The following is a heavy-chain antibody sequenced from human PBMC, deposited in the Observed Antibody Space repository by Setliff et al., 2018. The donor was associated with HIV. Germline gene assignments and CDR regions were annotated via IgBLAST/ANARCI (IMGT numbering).Heavy chain of an antibody. D-gene: IGHD3-22*01. J-gene: IGHJ5*02. V-gene: IGHV4-34*01. Sequence: SETLSLTCAVYTESLTRYDWAWIRQSPEKGLEWIGEIDDSGSTYYNPSLKSRVTISVDTSKNQFSLKLSSVTAADAAVYYCASRVYYYDSSGYLREEGFDPWGQGTLVTVSS. CDR2: IDDSGST. CDR1: TESLTRYD. CDR3: ASRVYYYDSSGYLREEGFDP.